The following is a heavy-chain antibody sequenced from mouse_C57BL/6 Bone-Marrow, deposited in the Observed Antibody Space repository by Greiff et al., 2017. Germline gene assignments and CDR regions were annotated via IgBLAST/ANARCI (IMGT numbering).Heavy chain of an antibody. J-gene: IGHJ2*01. CDR1: GYTFTSYW. CDR2: IYPGSGST. D-gene: IGHD1-1*01. Sequence: VQLQQPGAELVKPGASVKMSCKASGYTFTSYWITWVKQRPGQGLEWIGDIYPGSGSTNYNEKFKSKATLTVDTSSSTAYMQISSLTSEDSAVYYCARRKGYYGSSPYFDYWGQGTTLTVSS. V-gene: IGHV1-55*01. CDR3: ARRKGYYGSSPYFDY.